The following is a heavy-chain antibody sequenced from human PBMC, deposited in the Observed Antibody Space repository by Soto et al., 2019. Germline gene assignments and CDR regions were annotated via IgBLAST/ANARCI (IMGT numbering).Heavy chain of an antibody. J-gene: IGHJ6*02. CDR2: IDPSDSYT. CDR1: GYSFTSYW. Sequence: PGESLKISCKGSGYSFTSYWISWVRQMPGKGLEWMGRIDPSDSYTNYSPSFQGHVTISADKSISTAYLKWSSLKASNTAMYYCARDHVDTAMVPVGTPHRTYYGMDVWGQGTTVTVSS. CDR3: ARDHVDTAMVPVGTPHRTYYGMDV. D-gene: IGHD5-18*01. V-gene: IGHV5-10-1*01.